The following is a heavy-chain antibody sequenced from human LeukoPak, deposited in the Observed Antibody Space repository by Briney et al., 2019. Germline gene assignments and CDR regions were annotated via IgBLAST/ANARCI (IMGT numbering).Heavy chain of an antibody. Sequence: SETLSLTCTVSGGSISGSSYYWGWIRQPPGKGLEWIGSIYDSGITYYNPSLKSRVTISVDKSKNQFSLKLSSVTAADTAVYHCARGVPVAGLDFWGQGTLVTVSS. J-gene: IGHJ4*02. D-gene: IGHD6-19*01. CDR1: GGSISGSSYY. CDR3: ARGVPVAGLDF. V-gene: IGHV4-39*07. CDR2: IYDSGIT.